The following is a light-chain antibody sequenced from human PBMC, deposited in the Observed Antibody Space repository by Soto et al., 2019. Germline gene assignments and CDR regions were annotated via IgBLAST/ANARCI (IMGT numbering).Light chain of an antibody. J-gene: IGLJ1*01. Sequence: QSALTQPPSASGSPGQPVTISCTGTSTDVGAYNYVSWYQQRPGKAPKLMIFEVTKRPSGVPDRFSGSKSGNTASLTVSGVQADDEADYYCSSYAGSNSFVFGTGTKLTVL. CDR2: EVT. CDR3: SSYAGSNSFV. V-gene: IGLV2-8*01. CDR1: STDVGAYNY.